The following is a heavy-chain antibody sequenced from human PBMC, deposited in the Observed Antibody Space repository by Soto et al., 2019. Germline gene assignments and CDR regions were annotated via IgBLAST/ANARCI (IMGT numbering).Heavy chain of an antibody. CDR2: IYYSGST. D-gene: IGHD3-22*01. V-gene: IGHV4-59*01. CDR1: GCSISSYY. CDR3: ARFDYYDSSGNPFDY. Sequence: SETLSLTCTVSGCSISSYYWSWIRQPPGKGLEWIGYIYYSGSTNYNPSLKSRVTISVDTSKNQFSLKLSSVTAADTAVYYCARFDYYDSSGNPFDYWGQGTLVT. J-gene: IGHJ4*02.